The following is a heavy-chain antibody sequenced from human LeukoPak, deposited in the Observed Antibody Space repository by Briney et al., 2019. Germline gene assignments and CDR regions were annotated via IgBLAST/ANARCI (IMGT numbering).Heavy chain of an antibody. CDR2: MKPDNGNT. J-gene: IGHJ5*01. CDR3: ARGNNWYDY. Sequence: GASVKVSCKASGCTFRNYDIVWVRQATGQGLEWMGWMKPDNGNTGYIEMFQGRLTLTRDTSINTAYLELSNLRSEDTAVYYCARGNNWYDYWGQGTLVTVSS. CDR1: GCTFRNYD. V-gene: IGHV1-8*03.